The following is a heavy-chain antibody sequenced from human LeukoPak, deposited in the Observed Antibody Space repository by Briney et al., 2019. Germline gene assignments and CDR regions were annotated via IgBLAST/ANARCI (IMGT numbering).Heavy chain of an antibody. V-gene: IGHV7-4-1*02. Sequence: ASVKVSCKASGYTFTGYYMHWVRQAPGQGFEWMGWINTDTGNPTYAQGFTGRFVFSLDTSVSTAYLQISSLKAEDTAVYYCARATAICSSTSCYRWGFDYWGQGTLVTVSS. CDR1: GYTFTGYY. J-gene: IGHJ4*02. CDR3: ARATAICSSTSCYRWGFDY. CDR2: INTDTGNP. D-gene: IGHD2-2*02.